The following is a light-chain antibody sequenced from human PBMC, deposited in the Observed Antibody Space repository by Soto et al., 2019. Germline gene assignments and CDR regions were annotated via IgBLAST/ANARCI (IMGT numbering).Light chain of an antibody. J-gene: IGKJ2*01. CDR2: KVS. CDR1: QSLAYSDGNTS. CDR3: MQGTHRPPYT. Sequence: DVVMTQSPLSLPVTLGQPAYISCRSSQSLAYSDGNTSLNWFQQRPGQSPRRLIYKVSNRDSRVPDRFGGSGSGTDFTMKISREEAEYVGVYYCMQGTHRPPYTFGQGTKLEIK. V-gene: IGKV2-30*01.